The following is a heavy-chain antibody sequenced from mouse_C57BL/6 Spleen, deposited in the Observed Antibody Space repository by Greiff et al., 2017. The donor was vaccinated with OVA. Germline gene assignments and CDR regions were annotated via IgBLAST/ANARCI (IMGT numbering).Heavy chain of an antibody. J-gene: IGHJ3*01. V-gene: IGHV1-52*01. D-gene: IGHD1-1*01. CDR2: IDPSDSET. CDR1: GYTFTSYW. Sequence: QVQLQQPGAELVRPGSSVKLSCKASGYTFTSYWMHWVKQRPIQGLEWIGNIDPSDSETHYNQKFKDKATLTVDKSSSTAYMQLSSLTSEDSAVYYCARDYGSSYLFAYWGQGTLVTVSA. CDR3: ARDYGSSYLFAY.